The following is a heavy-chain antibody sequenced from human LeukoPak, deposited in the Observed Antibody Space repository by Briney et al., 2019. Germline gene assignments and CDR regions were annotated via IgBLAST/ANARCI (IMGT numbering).Heavy chain of an antibody. D-gene: IGHD6-13*01. Sequence: ASVKVSCKASGYTFTGYYMHWVRQAPGQGLEWMGWINPNSGGTNYAQKFQGRVTMTRDTSISTAYMELSSLRSEDTAVYYCARGQQPGGYYYYGMDVWGQGTTVTVSS. CDR1: GYTFTGYY. V-gene: IGHV1-2*02. J-gene: IGHJ6*02. CDR2: INPNSGGT. CDR3: ARGQQPGGYYYYGMDV.